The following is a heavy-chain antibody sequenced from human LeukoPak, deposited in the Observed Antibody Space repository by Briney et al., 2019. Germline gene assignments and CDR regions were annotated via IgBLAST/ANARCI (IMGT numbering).Heavy chain of an antibody. CDR3: VKDWGVLPDYTADAVDI. CDR1: RFIFSTYG. CDR2: IWPDGSNE. D-gene: IGHD3-10*01. J-gene: IGHJ3*02. Sequence: GGPLRLSCAASRFIFSTYGMHCVRHAPGKGLEGVAFIWPDGSNEYSAASEKSRFASSRDNSPNAPHLQMNSLRLEATAVYYCVKDWGVLPDYTADAVDIWGPGTLVTVSS. V-gene: IGHV3-30*02.